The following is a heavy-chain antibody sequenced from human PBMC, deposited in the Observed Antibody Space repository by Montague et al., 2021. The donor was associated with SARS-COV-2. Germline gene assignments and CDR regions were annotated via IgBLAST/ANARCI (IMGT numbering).Heavy chain of an antibody. Sequence: SETLSLTCTVSGGSISSYYWSWIRQPPGKGLEWIGYIYYSGSTNYNPSLKSRVTISVDTSKNQFSLKLSSVTAADTAVYYCARGRRITFGGVIGWFSTSGYWGQGTLVTVPS. D-gene: IGHD3-16*02. CDR2: IYYSGST. V-gene: IGHV4-59*01. J-gene: IGHJ4*02. CDR3: ARGRRITFGGVIGWFSTSGY. CDR1: GGSISSYY.